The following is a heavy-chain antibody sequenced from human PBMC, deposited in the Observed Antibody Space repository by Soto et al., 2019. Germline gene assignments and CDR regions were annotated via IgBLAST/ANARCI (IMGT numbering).Heavy chain of an antibody. CDR2: TIPIFGTA. CDR3: ARDSVWTGTTNWFDP. V-gene: IGHV1-69*01. J-gene: IGHJ5*02. CDR1: GGTFSSDA. Sequence: QVQLVQSGAEVKKPGSSVKVSCKASGGTFSSDAISWVRQAPGQGLEWMGGTIPIFGTANYAQKFQGRVTITADESTSTAYMELSSLRSEDTAVYYCARDSVWTGTTNWFDPWGQGTLVTVSS. D-gene: IGHD1-1*01.